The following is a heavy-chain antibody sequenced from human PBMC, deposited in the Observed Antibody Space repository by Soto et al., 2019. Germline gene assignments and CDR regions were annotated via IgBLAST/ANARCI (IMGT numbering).Heavy chain of an antibody. D-gene: IGHD6-19*01. CDR3: AREKWLVARNDTFNI. J-gene: IGHJ3*02. V-gene: IGHV1-46*01. Sequence: GASVKVYCKASGYTFMKYYMHWVRQAPRQGLEWMGIINPNGGSTTYAQKFQGRVTLTRDTSTNTVNMELSSLRSEDTAVYYCAREKWLVARNDTFNIWGHGTMVTVAS. CDR2: INPNGGST. CDR1: GYTFMKYY.